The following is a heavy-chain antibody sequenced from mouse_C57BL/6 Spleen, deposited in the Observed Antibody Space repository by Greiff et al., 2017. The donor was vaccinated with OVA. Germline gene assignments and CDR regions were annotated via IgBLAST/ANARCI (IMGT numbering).Heavy chain of an antibody. CDR1: GYAFSSSW. CDR2: IYPGDGDT. D-gene: IGHD1-1*01. CDR3: ARRITAVEASYYFDY. Sequence: QVTLKESGPELVKPGASVKISCKASGYAFSSSWMNWVKQRPGKGLEWIGRIYPGDGDTNYNGKFKGKATLTADKSSSTAYMQLSSLTSEDSAVYFCARRITAVEASYYFDYWGQGTTLTVSS. V-gene: IGHV1-82*01. J-gene: IGHJ2*01.